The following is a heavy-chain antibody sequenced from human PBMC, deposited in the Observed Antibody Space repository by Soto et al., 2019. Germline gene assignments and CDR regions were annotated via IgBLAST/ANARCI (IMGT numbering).Heavy chain of an antibody. D-gene: IGHD4-17*01. Sequence: SETLSLTCSVSGASVCSGGYFWTWIRQLPGKGLEWIGYIYSSGATHYNPSLQSRLSMSLDTSRNQFSLKLTSMTVEDTAFYYCARQMTAVTSDLIVYWGQGTLVTVSS. CDR3: ARQMTAVTSDLIVY. J-gene: IGHJ4*02. CDR2: IYSSGAT. V-gene: IGHV4-31*02. CDR1: GASVCSGGYF.